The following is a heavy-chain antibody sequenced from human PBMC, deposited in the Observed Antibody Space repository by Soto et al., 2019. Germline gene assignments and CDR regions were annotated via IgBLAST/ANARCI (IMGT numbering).Heavy chain of an antibody. CDR2: ISAYNGNT. V-gene: IGHV1-18*01. D-gene: IGHD5-12*01. CDR3: ARDLLHQGRWLQFSNWFDP. CDR1: GYTFTSYG. J-gene: IGHJ5*02. Sequence: ASVNVSCNASGYTFTSYGISWVRQAPGQGLEWMGWISAYNGNTTYAQKLQGRVTMTTDTSTSTAYMELRSLRSDDTAVYYCARDLLHQGRWLQFSNWFDPWGQGTLVTVSS.